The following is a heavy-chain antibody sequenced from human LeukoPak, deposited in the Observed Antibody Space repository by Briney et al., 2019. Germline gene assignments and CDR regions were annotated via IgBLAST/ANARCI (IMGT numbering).Heavy chain of an antibody. J-gene: IGHJ4*02. V-gene: IGHV1-46*01. CDR2: THPSGSHT. D-gene: IGHD3-22*01. CDR1: VYTFTSYY. CDR3: TGRFLEDYYDSSGYYPWGNFDY. Sequence: ASVNVSCKASVYTFTSYYMHWVRQAPGQGLECLGTTHPSGSHTSHPQKFQGRVTKTRDMYTSPANMELSSVRSEDTAVYYGTGRFLEDYYDSSGYYPWGNFDYWGQGTLVTVSS.